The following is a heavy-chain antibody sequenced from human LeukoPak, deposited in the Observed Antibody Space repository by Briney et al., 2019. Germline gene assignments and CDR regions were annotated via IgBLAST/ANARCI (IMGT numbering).Heavy chain of an antibody. CDR1: GFTFSNYA. V-gene: IGHV3-23*01. CDR2: IGSGGTT. Sequence: GGSLRLSCAASGFTFSNYAMSWVRQAPGKGLEWVSSIGSGGTTHYADSVKRRFTISRDNSKNTLLLQMNSLRAEDTAVYYCAKYFYDSSTYSFDYWGQGTLVTVSS. J-gene: IGHJ4*02. D-gene: IGHD3-22*01. CDR3: AKYFYDSSTYSFDY.